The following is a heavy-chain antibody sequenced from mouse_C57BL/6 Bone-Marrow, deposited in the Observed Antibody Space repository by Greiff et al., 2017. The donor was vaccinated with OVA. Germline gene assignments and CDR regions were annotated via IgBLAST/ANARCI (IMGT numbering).Heavy chain of an antibody. D-gene: IGHD1-1*01. Sequence: VQLQQSGPGLVQPSQSLSITCTVSGFSLTSYGVHWVRQSPGKGLEWLGVIWSGGSTDYNAAFISRLSISKDNSKSQVFFKMNSLQADDTAIYYCARNWDTTVVALYYFDYWGQGTTLTVSS. CDR2: IWSGGST. CDR3: ARNWDTTVVALYYFDY. V-gene: IGHV2-2*01. J-gene: IGHJ2*01. CDR1: GFSLTSYG.